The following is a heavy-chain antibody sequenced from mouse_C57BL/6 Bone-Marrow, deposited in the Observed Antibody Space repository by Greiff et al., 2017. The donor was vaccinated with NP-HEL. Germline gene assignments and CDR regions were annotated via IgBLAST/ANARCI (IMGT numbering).Heavy chain of an antibody. Sequence: EVKVVESGGGLVQSGRSLRLSCATSGFTFSDFYMEWVRQAPGKGLEWIAASRNKANDYTTEYSASVKGRFIVSRDTSQSILYLQMNALRAEDTAIYYCARDACLSAGYWYFDVWGTGTTVTVSS. V-gene: IGHV7-1*01. CDR1: GFTFSDFY. CDR3: ARDACLSAGYWYFDV. D-gene: IGHD1-2*01. CDR2: SRNKANDYTT. J-gene: IGHJ1*03.